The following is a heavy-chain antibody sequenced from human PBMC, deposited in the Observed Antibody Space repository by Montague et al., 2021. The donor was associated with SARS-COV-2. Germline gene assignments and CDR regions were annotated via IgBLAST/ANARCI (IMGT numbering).Heavy chain of an antibody. CDR3: ARETTVQYYYAMDV. Sequence: SLRLSCAASGISFSNYDMYCVRQATGKGLEWVSGIDTAGHTYYPGSVKGRFTISGENANNSLYLQMNSLRDGDTAVYYCARETTVQYYYAMDVWGQGTTVTVSS. CDR1: GISFSNYD. V-gene: IGHV3-13*04. CDR2: IDTAGHT. J-gene: IGHJ6*02. D-gene: IGHD3-16*01.